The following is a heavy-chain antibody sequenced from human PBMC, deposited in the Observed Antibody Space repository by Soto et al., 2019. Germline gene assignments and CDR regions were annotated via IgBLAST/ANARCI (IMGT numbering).Heavy chain of an antibody. J-gene: IGHJ4*02. CDR1: GFTFSSYA. CDR2: ISGSGGST. Sequence: GGSLRLSCAASGFTFSSYAMSWVRQAPGKGLEWVSAISGSGGSTYYADSVKGRFTISRDNSKNTLYLQMNSLRAEDTAVYYCAKYGGLRFLEWLDYWGQGTLVTVS. D-gene: IGHD3-3*01. CDR3: AKYGGLRFLEWLDY. V-gene: IGHV3-23*01.